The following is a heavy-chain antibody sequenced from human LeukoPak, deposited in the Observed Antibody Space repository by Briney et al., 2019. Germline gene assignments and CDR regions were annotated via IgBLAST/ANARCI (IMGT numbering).Heavy chain of an antibody. J-gene: IGHJ3*02. CDR3: ALLDSTLNAFDI. CDR2: IRYDGSNK. Sequence: GGSLRLSCVASGFSFSAYSMNWVRQAPGKGLEWVAFIRYDGSNKYYADSVKGRFTISRDNSKNTLYLQMNSLRAEDTAVYYCALLDSTLNAFDIWGQGTMVTVSS. CDR1: GFSFSAYS. V-gene: IGHV3-30*02. D-gene: IGHD2-2*01.